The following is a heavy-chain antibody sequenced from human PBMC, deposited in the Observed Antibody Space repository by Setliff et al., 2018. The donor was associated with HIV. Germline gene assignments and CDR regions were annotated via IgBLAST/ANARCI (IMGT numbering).Heavy chain of an antibody. J-gene: IGHJ4*02. CDR2: IYTSGST. CDR3: ARHGDYNFWSGYYFDF. D-gene: IGHD3-3*01. V-gene: IGHV4-4*09. CDR1: GCSISSYY. Sequence: SETLSLTCTVSGCSISSYYWSWIRQPPGKGLEWIGYIYTSGSTNFNPSLKSRGTISVDTSKNQFSLKLNSVTAADTAVYYCARHGDYNFWSGYYFDFWGQGTLVTVSS.